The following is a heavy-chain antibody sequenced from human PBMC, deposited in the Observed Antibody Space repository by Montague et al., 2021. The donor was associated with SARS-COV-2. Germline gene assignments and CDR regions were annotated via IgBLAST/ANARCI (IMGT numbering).Heavy chain of an antibody. CDR2: IKQSGRT. CDR1: GGSFGDDH. V-gene: IGHV4-34*01. D-gene: IGHD3-22*01. J-gene: IGHJ4*02. Sequence: SETLSLACAVYGGSFGDDHWSWIRQPPGKGLEWIGDIKQSGRTNYNPSLKSRVTISVDTSKNQFSLKLTPVTAADTAVYFCARGHLSVSMIVVVFTSASYYFDYGGQGAQVTVSS. CDR3: ARGHLSVSMIVVVFTSASYYFDY.